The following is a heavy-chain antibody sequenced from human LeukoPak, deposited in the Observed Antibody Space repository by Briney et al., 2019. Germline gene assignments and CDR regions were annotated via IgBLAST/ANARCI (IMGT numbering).Heavy chain of an antibody. CDR1: GCTFSSYS. J-gene: IGHJ4*02. D-gene: IGHD5-18*01. CDR3: ARYSLRSPAFSYFDY. V-gene: IGHV3-21*01. Sequence: GGSLRLSCAASGCTFSSYSMNWVRQAPGKGLEWVSSISSSSSYIYYADSVKGRFTISRDNAKNSLYLQMNSLRAEDTAVYYCARYSLRSPAFSYFDYWGQGTLVTVSS. CDR2: ISSSSSYI.